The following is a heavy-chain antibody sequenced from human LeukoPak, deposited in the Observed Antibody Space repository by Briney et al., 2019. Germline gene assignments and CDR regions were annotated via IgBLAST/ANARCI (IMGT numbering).Heavy chain of an antibody. Sequence: PGGSLRLSCTASGFTFSSYAMSWIRQAPGKGLAWVSAISGSGGSTYYADSVKGRFTISRDNSKNTLYLQMNSLRAEDTAVYYCAREYSGSYHDYWGQGTLVTVSS. J-gene: IGHJ4*02. CDR2: ISGSGGST. V-gene: IGHV3-23*01. CDR1: GFTFSSYA. D-gene: IGHD1-26*01. CDR3: AREYSGSYHDY.